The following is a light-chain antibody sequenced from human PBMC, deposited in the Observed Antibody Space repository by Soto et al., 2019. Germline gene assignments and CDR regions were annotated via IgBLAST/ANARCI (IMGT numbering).Light chain of an antibody. CDR2: EVS. CDR3: ASYTRTTTLV. Sequence: QSALTQPPAASGSPGQSVTISCTGTSSDVGGYKYVSWYQQHPGKAPNLLIYEVSQRPSGVPDRFSGSKSGNTATLTVSGLQAEDEADYYCASYTRTTTLVFGGGTKLTVL. J-gene: IGLJ2*01. V-gene: IGLV2-8*01. CDR1: SSDVGGYKY.